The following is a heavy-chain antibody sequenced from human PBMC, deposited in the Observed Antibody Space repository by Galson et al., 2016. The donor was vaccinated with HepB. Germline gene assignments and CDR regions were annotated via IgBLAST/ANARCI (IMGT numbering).Heavy chain of an antibody. Sequence: SLRLSCAATGFPFSAYWMQWVRQVPGKGLVWVSRLSTDGIIGYADSVMGRFTISRDNAKNNLYLHMDRLRAEDTAVYYCARENHYVLDVWGQGTTVTVSS. CDR3: ARENHYVLDV. D-gene: IGHD1-14*01. V-gene: IGHV3-74*01. J-gene: IGHJ6*02. CDR2: LSTDGII. CDR1: GFPFSAYW.